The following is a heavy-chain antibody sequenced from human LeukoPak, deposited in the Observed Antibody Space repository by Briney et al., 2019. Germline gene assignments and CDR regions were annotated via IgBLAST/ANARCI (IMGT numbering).Heavy chain of an antibody. V-gene: IGHV4-61*02. CDR2: IYTSGTT. D-gene: IGHD3-10*01. CDR1: GGSISSGSYY. Sequence: PSETLSLTCIVSGGSISSGSYYWSWIRQPAGKGLEWIGRIYTSGTTNYNPSLKSRVTISVDTSKNHFSLKLSSVTAADTAVYYCARGEGSFYYYYLDVWGKGTTVTVSS. CDR3: ARGEGSFYYYYLDV. J-gene: IGHJ6*03.